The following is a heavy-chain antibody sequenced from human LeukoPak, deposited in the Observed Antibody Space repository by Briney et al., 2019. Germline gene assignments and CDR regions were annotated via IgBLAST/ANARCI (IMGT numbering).Heavy chain of an antibody. V-gene: IGHV3-23*01. CDR3: AKRRGLELTYYYHMDV. J-gene: IGHJ6*03. Sequence: GGSLRLSCAASGFSFNIYGMSWVRQAPGKGLEWVSGISGSGARTYYADSVKGRFTISRDNSKNTLYLQMNSLRADDTAVYYCAKRRGLELTYYYHMDVWGKGTTVTVSS. CDR1: GFSFNIYG. D-gene: IGHD1-7*01. CDR2: ISGSGART.